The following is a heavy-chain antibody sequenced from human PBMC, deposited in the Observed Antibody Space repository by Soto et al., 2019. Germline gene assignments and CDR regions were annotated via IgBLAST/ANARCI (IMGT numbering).Heavy chain of an antibody. J-gene: IGHJ3*02. CDR2: ISSSSSYI. D-gene: IGHD3-22*01. CDR1: GFTFSSYS. V-gene: IGHV3-21*01. CDR3: ARDIHSSGLTDAFDI. Sequence: EVQLVESGGGLVKPGGSLRLSCAASGFTFSSYSMNWVRQAPGKGLEWVSSISSSSSYIYYADSVKGRFTISRDNAKNSLYLQMNSLRDEDTAVYYCARDIHSSGLTDAFDIWGQGTMVTVSS.